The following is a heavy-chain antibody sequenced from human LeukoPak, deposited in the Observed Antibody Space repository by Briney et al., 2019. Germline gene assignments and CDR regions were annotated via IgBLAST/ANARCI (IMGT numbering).Heavy chain of an antibody. CDR3: AKTRPLDSSSWSHGDY. CDR1: GFTFSSYA. D-gene: IGHD6-13*01. J-gene: IGHJ4*02. Sequence: GGSLKLSCAASGFTFSSYAMSWVRQAPGKGLEWVSAISGSGDSTYYGDSVKGRFTVSRDNSKNTLYLQMNSLRAEDTAVYYCAKTRPLDSSSWSHGDYWGQGTLVTVSS. V-gene: IGHV3-23*01. CDR2: ISGSGDST.